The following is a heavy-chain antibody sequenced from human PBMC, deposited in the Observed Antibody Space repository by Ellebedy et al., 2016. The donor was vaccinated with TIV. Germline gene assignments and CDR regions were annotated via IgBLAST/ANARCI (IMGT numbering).Heavy chain of an antibody. D-gene: IGHD6-19*01. J-gene: IGHJ4*02. CDR1: GFSISSGFN. V-gene: IGHV4-34*01. Sequence: SETLSLTXNVSGFSISSGFNWSWIRQPPGKGLEWIGEVTHTGGTNYNPSLESRVTMSLDTSENQFSLKLNSVNVADTAVYYCARGFPAAWELAGAWGQGTLVTVSA. CDR3: ARGFPAAWELAGA. CDR2: VTHTGGT.